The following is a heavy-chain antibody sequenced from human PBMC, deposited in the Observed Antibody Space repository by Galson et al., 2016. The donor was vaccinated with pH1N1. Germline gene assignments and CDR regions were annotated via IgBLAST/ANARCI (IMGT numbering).Heavy chain of an antibody. D-gene: IGHD3-9*01. J-gene: IGHJ4*02. CDR1: GDFISSGDYF. CDR2: IYYSGNT. Sequence: SLTCAVSGDFISSGDYFWSWIRQPPGKGLEWIGYIYYSGNTFYNPSLKSRVTISLDTSKTQFSLKLSSVTATDTAIYYCARGRDYDILTGSSYYFDYWGQGTLVTVFS. CDR3: ARGRDYDILTGSSYYFDY. V-gene: IGHV4-30-4*08.